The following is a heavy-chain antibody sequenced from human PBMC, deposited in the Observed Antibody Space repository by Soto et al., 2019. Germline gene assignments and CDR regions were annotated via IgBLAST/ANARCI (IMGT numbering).Heavy chain of an antibody. D-gene: IGHD6-19*01. CDR3: ARERPDGARLAP. CDR2: IYHSGST. Sequence: TSETLSLTCTVSGGSISSGDYYWSWIRQPPGKGLEWIGYIYHSGSTYYNPSLKSRVTISVDTSKNQFSLTLSSVTAADTAVYYCARERPDGARLAPWGQGTRVPVSS. CDR1: GGSISSGDYY. J-gene: IGHJ5*02. V-gene: IGHV4-30-4*01.